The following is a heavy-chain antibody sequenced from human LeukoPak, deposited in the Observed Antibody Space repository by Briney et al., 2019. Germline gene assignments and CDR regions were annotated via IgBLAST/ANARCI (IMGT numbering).Heavy chain of an antibody. Sequence: SETLSLTCTVSGGSISSSSYYWGWIRHPPGKGLGWIGSIFFSGSTYYNPSLKSRVTISVDTSKNQFSLKLSSVTAADTAVYYCASPGDSSGYYRYRYWGQGTLVTVSS. J-gene: IGHJ4*02. CDR2: IFFSGST. CDR1: GGSISSSSYY. D-gene: IGHD3-22*01. CDR3: ASPGDSSGYYRYRY. V-gene: IGHV4-39*01.